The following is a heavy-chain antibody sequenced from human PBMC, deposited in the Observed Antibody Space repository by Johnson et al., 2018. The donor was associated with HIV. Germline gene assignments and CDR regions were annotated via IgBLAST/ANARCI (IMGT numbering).Heavy chain of an antibody. V-gene: IGHV3-74*02. J-gene: IGHJ3*02. CDR2: INSDGSST. CDR1: GFTFSDYY. CDR3: ASLRDAFDI. Sequence: EVQLVESGGGLVKPGGSLRLSCAASGFTFSDYYMTWIRQAPGKGLVWVSRINSDGSSTSYADSVKGRFTTSRDNAKNTLFLQMNSLRAEDTAVYYCASLRDAFDIWGQGTMVTVSS.